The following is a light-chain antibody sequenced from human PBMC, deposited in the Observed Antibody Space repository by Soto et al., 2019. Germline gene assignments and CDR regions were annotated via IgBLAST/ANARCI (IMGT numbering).Light chain of an antibody. V-gene: IGKV3-11*01. J-gene: IGKJ4*01. Sequence: EIVLTQSPATLSLFPGERATLSCRASQSVKNYLAWYQQKPGQAPRLLIYDASNRATGIPARFSGSGSGTDFTLTISSLEPEDSAVYYCQQRSNWPPVTFGGGTKVDIK. CDR3: QQRSNWPPVT. CDR1: QSVKNY. CDR2: DAS.